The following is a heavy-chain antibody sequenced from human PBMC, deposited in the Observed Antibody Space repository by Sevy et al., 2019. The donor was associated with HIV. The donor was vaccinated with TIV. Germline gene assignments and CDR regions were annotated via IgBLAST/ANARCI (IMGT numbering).Heavy chain of an antibody. D-gene: IGHD5-18*01. CDR2: ISYDGSNK. V-gene: IGHV3-30-3*01. CDR1: GFTFSSYA. CDR3: ARDLRIQLWLPAY. J-gene: IGHJ4*02. Sequence: GGSLRRSCAASGFTFSSYAMHWVRQAPGKGLEWVAVISYDGSNKYYADSVKGRFTISRDNSKNTLYLQMNSLRAEDTAVYYCARDLRIQLWLPAYWGQGTLVTVSS.